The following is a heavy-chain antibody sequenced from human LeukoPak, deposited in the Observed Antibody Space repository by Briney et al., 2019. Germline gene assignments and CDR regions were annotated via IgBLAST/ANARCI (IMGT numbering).Heavy chain of an antibody. V-gene: IGHV1-18*04. CDR3: ARDLAAAGTSGY. Sequence: ASVKVSCKASGYTFTSYGISWVRQAPGQGLEWMGWISAYNGNTNYAQKLQGRVTMTTDTSTSTAYMELRSLRSGDTAVYYCARDLAAAGTSGYWGQGTLVTVSS. D-gene: IGHD6-13*01. J-gene: IGHJ4*02. CDR1: GYTFTSYG. CDR2: ISAYNGNT.